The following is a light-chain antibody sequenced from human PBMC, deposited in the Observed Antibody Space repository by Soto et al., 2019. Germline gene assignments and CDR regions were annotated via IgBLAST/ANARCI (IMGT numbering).Light chain of an antibody. CDR1: QSVFFNSNNKNY. Sequence: DIVMTQSPDSLAVSLGERVTINCKSSQSVFFNSNNKNYLAWYQQKPGQPPKLLIYWASTRESGVPDRFSGSGSGTDFTLTISSLQAEDVAFYYCQQYYNIPPTFGQGTKVDI. CDR3: QQYYNIPPT. J-gene: IGKJ1*01. V-gene: IGKV4-1*01. CDR2: WAS.